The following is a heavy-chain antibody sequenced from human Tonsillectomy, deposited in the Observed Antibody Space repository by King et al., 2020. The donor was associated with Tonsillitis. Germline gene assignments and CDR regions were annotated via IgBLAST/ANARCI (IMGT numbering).Heavy chain of an antibody. V-gene: IGHV4-61*02. CDR1: GGSISSGNNY. J-gene: IGHJ4*02. D-gene: IGHD3-22*01. CDR3: ARGTWLLLTDY. Sequence: QMPLQESGPGLVKPSQTLSLTCTVSGGSISSGNNYWSWIRQPAGKGLEWIGRIYTSGSTNYNPSLKSRVTISIDTSKNQFSLKLSSVTAADTAVYYCARGTWLLLTDYWGQGTLVTVSS. CDR2: IYTSGST.